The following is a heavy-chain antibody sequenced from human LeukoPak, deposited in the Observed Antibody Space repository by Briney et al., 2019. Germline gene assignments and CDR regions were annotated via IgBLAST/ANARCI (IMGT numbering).Heavy chain of an antibody. CDR2: IYYSGSA. CDR1: GGSISSGGYY. CDR3: ARDLSTLNWFDP. J-gene: IGHJ5*02. Sequence: SETLSLTCTVSGGSISSGGYYWSWIRQHPGKGLEWIGYIYYSGSAYYNPSLKSRVTISVDTSKNQFSLELSSVTAADTAVYYCARDLSTLNWFDPWGQGTLVTVSS. V-gene: IGHV4-31*03.